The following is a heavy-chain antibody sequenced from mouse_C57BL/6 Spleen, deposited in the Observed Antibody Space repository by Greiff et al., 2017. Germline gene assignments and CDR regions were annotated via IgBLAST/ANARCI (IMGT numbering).Heavy chain of an antibody. J-gene: IGHJ4*01. D-gene: IGHD2-4*01. CDR1: GYTFTDYN. Sequence: VQLQQSGPELVKPGASVKIPCKASGYTFTDYNMDWVKQSHGKSLEWIGDINPNNGGTIYNQKFKGKATLTVDKSSSTAYMELRSLTSEDSAVYYCARPFDYPYAMDYWGQGTSVTVSS. CDR3: ARPFDYPYAMDY. CDR2: INPNNGGT. V-gene: IGHV1-18*01.